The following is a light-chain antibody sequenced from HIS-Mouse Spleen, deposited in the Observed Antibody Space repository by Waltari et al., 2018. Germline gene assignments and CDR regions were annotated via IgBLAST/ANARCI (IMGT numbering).Light chain of an antibody. Sequence: QSALTQPASVSGSPGQSITISCTGTSSDVGRYHLVSWYQQHPGKAPKLMIYEGSKRPSGVSNRFSGSKSGNTASLTISGLQAEDEADYYCCSYAGSSTSVVFGGGTKLTVL. V-gene: IGLV2-23*01. CDR1: SSDVGRYHL. J-gene: IGLJ2*01. CDR2: EGS. CDR3: CSYAGSSTSVV.